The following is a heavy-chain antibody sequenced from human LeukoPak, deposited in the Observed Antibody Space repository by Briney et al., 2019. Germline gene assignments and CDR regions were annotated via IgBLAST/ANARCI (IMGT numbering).Heavy chain of an antibody. Sequence: ASVEVSCKASGYTFTGYYMHWVRQAPGQGLEWMGWINPNSGGTNYAQKFQGRVTMTRDTSISTAYMELSSLRSEDTAVYYCARRLVRVGGRRQFDYWGQGTLVTVSS. J-gene: IGHJ4*02. CDR2: INPNSGGT. CDR1: GYTFTGYY. D-gene: IGHD3-10*01. V-gene: IGHV1-2*02. CDR3: ARRLVRVGGRRQFDY.